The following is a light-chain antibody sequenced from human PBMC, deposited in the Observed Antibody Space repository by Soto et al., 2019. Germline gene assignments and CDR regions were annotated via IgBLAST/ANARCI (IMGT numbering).Light chain of an antibody. V-gene: IGLV2-14*01. CDR3: SSYTSSSTPYV. J-gene: IGLJ1*01. CDR2: EVS. CDR1: SSDVGGYNY. Sequence: QSALTQPASVSGSRGQSITISCTGTSSDVGGYNYVSWYQQHPGKAPKLMIYEVSNRPSGVSNRFSGPKSGNTASLTISGLQAEDEADYYCSSYTSSSTPYVFGTGTKVTVL.